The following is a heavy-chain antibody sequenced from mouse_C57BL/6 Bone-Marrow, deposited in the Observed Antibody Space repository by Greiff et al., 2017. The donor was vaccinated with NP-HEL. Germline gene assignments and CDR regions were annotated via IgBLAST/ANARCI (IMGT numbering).Heavy chain of an antibody. CDR2: INPGSGGT. Sequence: VQLQQSGAELVRPGTSVKVSCKASGYAFTNYLIEWVKQRPGQGLEWIGVINPGSGGTNYNEKFKGKATLTADKSSSTAYMQLSSLTSEDSAVYFCARGWLLRNYAMDYWGQGTSVTVSS. J-gene: IGHJ4*01. CDR3: ARGWLLRNYAMDY. CDR1: GYAFTNYL. V-gene: IGHV1-54*01. D-gene: IGHD2-3*01.